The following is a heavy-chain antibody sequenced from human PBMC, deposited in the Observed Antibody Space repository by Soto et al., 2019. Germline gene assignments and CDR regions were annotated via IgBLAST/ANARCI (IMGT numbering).Heavy chain of an antibody. CDR3: ARQGGWLLPFDY. D-gene: IGHD3-22*01. CDR1: GGSFSGYY. CDR2: INYSGST. Sequence: SETLSLTCAVYGGSFSGYYWSWIRQPPGKGLEWIGEINYSGSTNYNPSLKSRVTISVDTSKNQFSLKLTSVTAADTAVYYCARQGGWLLPFDYWGQGTLVTVSS. J-gene: IGHJ4*02. V-gene: IGHV4-34*01.